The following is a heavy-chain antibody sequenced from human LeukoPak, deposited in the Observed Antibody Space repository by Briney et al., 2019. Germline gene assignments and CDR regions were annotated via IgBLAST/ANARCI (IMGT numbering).Heavy chain of an antibody. D-gene: IGHD6-19*01. CDR2: ISSSSYI. CDR3: ARGWDSSGWYDYYYMDV. V-gene: IGHV3-69-1*01. J-gene: IGHJ6*03. CDR1: GFIVSRNY. Sequence: PGWSLRLSCAASGFIVSRNYMGWVRQAPGKGLEWVSSISSSSYIYYADSVKGRFTISRDNAKNSLYLQMNSLRAEDTAVYYCARGWDSSGWYDYYYMDVWGKGTTVTVSS.